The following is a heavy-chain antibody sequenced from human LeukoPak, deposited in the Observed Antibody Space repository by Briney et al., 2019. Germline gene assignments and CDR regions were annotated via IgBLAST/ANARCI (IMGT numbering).Heavy chain of an antibody. CDR2: INDGGST. Sequence: SETLSLTCAVYGGSLSGYYWSWIRQPPGKGPEWIGEINDGGSTKYNPSLKSRVTISLDMSENQFSLNLSSVTAADTAVYYCARDRRWNGDYNESDYWGQGTLVTVSS. J-gene: IGHJ4*02. D-gene: IGHD4-17*01. CDR1: GGSLSGYY. CDR3: ARDRRWNGDYNESDY. V-gene: IGHV4-34*01.